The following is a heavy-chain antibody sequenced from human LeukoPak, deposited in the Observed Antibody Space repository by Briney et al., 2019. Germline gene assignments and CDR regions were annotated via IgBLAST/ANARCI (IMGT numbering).Heavy chain of an antibody. CDR1: GYTFTGYY. CDR3: ARDFTSHPYFDY. V-gene: IGHV1-2*02. Sequence: ASVTVSCKASGYTFTGYYMHWVRQAPGQGLEWMGWINPNSGGTNYAQKFQGRVTMTRDTSISTAYMELSRLRSDDTAVYYCARDFTSHPYFDYWGQGTLVTVSS. J-gene: IGHJ4*02. CDR2: INPNSGGT. D-gene: IGHD2-2*01.